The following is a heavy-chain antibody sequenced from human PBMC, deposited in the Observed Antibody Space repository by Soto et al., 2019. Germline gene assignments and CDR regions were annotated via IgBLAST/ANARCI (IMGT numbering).Heavy chain of an antibody. D-gene: IGHD3-16*02. V-gene: IGHV1-69*04. CDR2: IIPILGIA. J-gene: IGHJ5*02. CDR3: AREVDLGELSPHYNWFDP. Sequence: ASVKVSCKASGGTFSSYTISWVRQAPGQGLEWMGRIIPILGIANYAQKFQGRVTITADKSTSTAYMELSSLRSEDTAVYYCAREVDLGELSPHYNWFDPWGQGTLVTVSS. CDR1: GGTFSSYT.